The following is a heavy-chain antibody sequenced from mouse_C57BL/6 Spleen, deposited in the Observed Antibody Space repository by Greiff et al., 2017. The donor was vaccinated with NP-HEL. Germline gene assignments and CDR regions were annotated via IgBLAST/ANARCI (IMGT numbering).Heavy chain of an antibody. CDR3: ARDAMDY. CDR2: IDPSDSYT. J-gene: IGHJ4*01. CDR1: GYTFTSYW. Sequence: QVQLQQPGAELVKPGASVKLSCKASGYTFTSYWMQWVKQRPGPGLAWIGEIDPSDSYTNYNQKFKGKATLTVDTSSSTAYMQLSSLTSEDSAVYYCARDAMDYWGQGTSVTVSS. V-gene: IGHV1-50*01.